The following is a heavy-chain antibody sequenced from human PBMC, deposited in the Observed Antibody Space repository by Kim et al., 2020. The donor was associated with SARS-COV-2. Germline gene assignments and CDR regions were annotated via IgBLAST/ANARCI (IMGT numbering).Heavy chain of an antibody. Sequence: GGSLRLACAASGFTVSSNYMSWVRQAPGKGLEWVSVIYSGGSTYYADSVKGRFTISRDNSKNTLYLQMNSLRAEDTAVYYCARGGPMITFGGVIVSWGQGTLVTVSS. J-gene: IGHJ4*02. CDR2: IYSGGST. D-gene: IGHD3-16*02. V-gene: IGHV3-53*01. CDR3: ARGGPMITFGGVIVS. CDR1: GFTVSSNY.